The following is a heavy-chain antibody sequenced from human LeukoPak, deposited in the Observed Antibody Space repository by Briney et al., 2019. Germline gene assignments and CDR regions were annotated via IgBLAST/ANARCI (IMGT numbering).Heavy chain of an antibody. CDR2: ISSSGSTI. CDR1: GFTFSSYE. D-gene: IGHD3-9*01. CDR3: ARDALRYFDWSIGLDAFDI. V-gene: IGHV3-48*03. J-gene: IGHJ3*02. Sequence: PGGSLRLSCAASGFTFSSYEMNWVRQAPGKGLEWVSYISSSGSTIYYADSVKGRFTISRDNAKNSLYLQMNSLRAEDTAVYYCARDALRYFDWSIGLDAFDIWGQGTMVTVSS.